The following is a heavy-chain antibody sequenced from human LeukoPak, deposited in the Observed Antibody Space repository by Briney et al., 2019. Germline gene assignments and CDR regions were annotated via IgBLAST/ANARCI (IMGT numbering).Heavy chain of an antibody. J-gene: IGHJ4*02. CDR1: GFTFNSCA. CDR3: AKRDYYSFDY. D-gene: IGHD2/OR15-2a*01. V-gene: IGHV3-23*01. Sequence: GGSLRLSCAASGFTFNSCAMSWVRQAPGKGLEWVSTISDSGTSTFYADSVKGRFTIARDNSKNTLYVQMNSLRAEDTAVYYCAKRDYYSFDYWGQGTLITVSA. CDR2: ISDSGTST.